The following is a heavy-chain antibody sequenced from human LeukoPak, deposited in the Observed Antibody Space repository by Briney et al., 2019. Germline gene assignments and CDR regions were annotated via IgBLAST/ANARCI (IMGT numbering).Heavy chain of an antibody. V-gene: IGHV3-23*01. D-gene: IGHD6-6*01. J-gene: IGHJ4*02. Sequence: GGSLRLSCAASGFTFSSSAMSWVRQAPGKGLEWVSVISSSGGSTYYADSVEGRFTISRDNSKNTLYLQMSSLRAEDTAVYYCAKGSRSIAVDNLCDYWGQGTLVTVSS. CDR1: GFTFSSSA. CDR2: ISSSGGST. CDR3: AKGSRSIAVDNLCDY.